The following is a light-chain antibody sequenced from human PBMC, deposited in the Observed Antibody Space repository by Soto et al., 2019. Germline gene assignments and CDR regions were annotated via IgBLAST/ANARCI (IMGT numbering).Light chain of an antibody. V-gene: IGKV3-20*01. CDR3: QQYGSSRT. CDR2: GAS. J-gene: IGKJ1*01. Sequence: EIVLTQSPATLSLSPGERATLSCRASQSVSSYLAWYQQKPGQAPRLLIHGASSRASGIPDRFSGSGSGTDFTLTISRLEPEDFAVYYCQQYGSSRTFGQGTKVDI. CDR1: QSVSSY.